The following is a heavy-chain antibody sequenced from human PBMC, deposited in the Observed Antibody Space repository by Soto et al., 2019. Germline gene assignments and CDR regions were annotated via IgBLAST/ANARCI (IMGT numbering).Heavy chain of an antibody. D-gene: IGHD1-26*01. CDR2: ISAYNGNT. J-gene: IGHJ4*02. CDR1: GYTFTSSG. V-gene: IGHV1-18*01. Sequence: QVQLVQSGAEVKKPGASVKVSCKASGYTFTSSGISWVRPAPGQGLEWMGWISAYNGNTNYAQTLQGRVTMTTDTSTSTAYRELRSLRSDDTSVYYCARDAAVGLFDYWGQGTLVTVSS. CDR3: ARDAAVGLFDY.